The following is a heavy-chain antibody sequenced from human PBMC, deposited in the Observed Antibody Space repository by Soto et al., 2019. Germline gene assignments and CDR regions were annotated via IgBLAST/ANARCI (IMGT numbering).Heavy chain of an antibody. V-gene: IGHV4-59*01. J-gene: IGHJ5*02. CDR1: GGSISNYF. CDR3: ARDVRFYDSRGNYRYNWFDP. CDR2: IYYNGST. Sequence: QVQLQESGPGPVKPSETLSLTCAVSGGSISNYFWSWIRQPPGKGLEWIGYIYYNGSTNYNPSLKSRVTISVDTSKNQFSLKLSSVTAADTAVYYCARDVRFYDSRGNYRYNWFDPWGQGTLVTVSS. D-gene: IGHD3-22*01.